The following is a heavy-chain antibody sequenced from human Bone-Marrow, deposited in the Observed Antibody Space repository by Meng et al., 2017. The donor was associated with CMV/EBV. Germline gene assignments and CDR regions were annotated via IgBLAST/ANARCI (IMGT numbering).Heavy chain of an antibody. CDR1: GYTFTSYD. D-gene: IGHD3-10*01. CDR2: MNPNSGNT. Sequence: ASVKVSCKASGYTFTSYDINWVRQATGQGLEWMGWMNPNSGNTGYAQKFQGRVTMTRNTSISTAYMELRSLRSDDTAVYYCARERRRVTYYYGSGNPVGSYYGMDVWGQGTTVTVSS. J-gene: IGHJ6*02. V-gene: IGHV1-8*01. CDR3: ARERRRVTYYYGSGNPVGSYYGMDV.